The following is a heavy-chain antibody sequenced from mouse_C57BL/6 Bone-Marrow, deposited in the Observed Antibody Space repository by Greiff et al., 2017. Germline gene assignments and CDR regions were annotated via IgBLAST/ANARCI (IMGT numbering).Heavy chain of an antibody. D-gene: IGHD3-2*02. CDR2: IYPGDGDT. Sequence: QVQLQQSGPELVKPGASVKISCKASGYAFSSSWMNWVKQRPGKGLEWIGRIYPGDGDTNYNGKFKGKATLTADKSSSTAYMQLSSLTSEDSAVYFCAREATPDYWGQGTTLTVSS. J-gene: IGHJ2*01. CDR1: GYAFSSSW. CDR3: AREATPDY. V-gene: IGHV1-82*01.